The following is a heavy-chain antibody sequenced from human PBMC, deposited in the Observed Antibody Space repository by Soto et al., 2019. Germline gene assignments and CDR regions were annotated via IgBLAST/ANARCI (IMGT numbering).Heavy chain of an antibody. CDR3: AKDLNPYSSALDYYYYYGMDV. V-gene: IGHV3-23*01. Sequence: GGSLRLSCAASGFTFSSYAMSWVRQAPGKGLEWVSAISGSGGSTYYADSVKGRFTISRDNSKNTLYLQMNSLRAEDTAVYYCAKDLNPYSSALDYYYYYGMDVWGQGTTVTVSS. CDR1: GFTFSSYA. CDR2: ISGSGGST. D-gene: IGHD6-19*01. J-gene: IGHJ6*02.